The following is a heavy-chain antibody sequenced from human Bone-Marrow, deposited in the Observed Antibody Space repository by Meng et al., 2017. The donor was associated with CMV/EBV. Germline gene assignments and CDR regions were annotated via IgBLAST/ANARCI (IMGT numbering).Heavy chain of an antibody. CDR1: GFTFTDYY. V-gene: IGHV1-2*02. D-gene: IGHD2-2*01. CDR2: INSNSGDT. CDR3: ARHYCSSTTCYGYFDY. Sequence: ASMKVSCKASGFTFTDYYMQWVRQAPGQGLEWMGWINSNSGDTNYAQKFQGRVTMTRDTSISTAHMELSRLRSDDTAVYYCARHYCSSTTCYGYFDYWGQGTLFTVSS. J-gene: IGHJ4*02.